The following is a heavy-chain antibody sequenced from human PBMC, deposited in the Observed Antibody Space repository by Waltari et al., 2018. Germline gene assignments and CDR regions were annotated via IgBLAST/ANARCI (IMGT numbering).Heavy chain of an antibody. CDR1: RDAVAAHE. CDR2: VNPNGGGT. D-gene: IGHD2-21*02. J-gene: IGHJ4*02. V-gene: IGHV1-2*02. CDR3: AREYCGGDCRLFDY. Sequence: LVQSGAEVMKPGASVRVSCKASRDAVAAHEIHWVQQAPGQGLEWMGWVNPNGGGTNYAQRFAGRITVTWDASITTAYMEFSRLTSGDTAVYFCAREYCGGDCRLFDYWGQGTPVTVSS.